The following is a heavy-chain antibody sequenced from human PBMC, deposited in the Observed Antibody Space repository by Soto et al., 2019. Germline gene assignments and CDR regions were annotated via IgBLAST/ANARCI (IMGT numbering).Heavy chain of an antibody. V-gene: IGHV1-18*01. CDR2: ISAYNGNT. CDR3: ASSYSSSWSYYFDY. D-gene: IGHD6-13*01. Sequence: ASVKVSCKASGYTFTSYGISWVRQAPGQGLEWMGWISAYNGNTNYAQKLQGRVTMTTDSSTSTAYMELRSLRSDDTAVYYCASSYSSSWSYYFDYWGRGTLVTVSS. CDR1: GYTFTSYG. J-gene: IGHJ4*02.